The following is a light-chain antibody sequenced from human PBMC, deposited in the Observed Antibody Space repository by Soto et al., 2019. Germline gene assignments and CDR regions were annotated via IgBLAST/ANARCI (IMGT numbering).Light chain of an antibody. Sequence: DIQMTQSPSSVSASVGDRVTITCRASQDIRNWFAWYQQKPGKAPNLLIYAASNLQSGVPSRFSRSGSGTDFTLTITHLQPEDFAPYYCQQANSFPYTFGQGTKVEI. CDR1: QDIRNW. CDR3: QQANSFPYT. CDR2: AAS. J-gene: IGKJ2*01. V-gene: IGKV1-12*02.